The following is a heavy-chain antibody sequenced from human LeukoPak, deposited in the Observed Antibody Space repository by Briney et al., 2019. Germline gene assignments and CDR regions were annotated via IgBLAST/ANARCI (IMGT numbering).Heavy chain of an antibody. V-gene: IGHV3-33*01. CDR3: ARDGQWLGSYFDY. D-gene: IGHD6-19*01. J-gene: IGHJ4*02. CDR1: GFTFSSYG. Sequence: PGGSLRLSCAASGFTFSSYGMHWVRQAPGKGLEWVAVIWYDGSNKYYADSVKGRFTISRDNSKNTLYLQMNSLRADDTAVYYCARDGQWLGSYFDYWGQGTLVTVSS. CDR2: IWYDGSNK.